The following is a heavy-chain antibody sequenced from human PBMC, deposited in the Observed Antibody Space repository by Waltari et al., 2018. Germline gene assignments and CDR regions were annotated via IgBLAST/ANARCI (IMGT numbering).Heavy chain of an antibody. D-gene: IGHD1-1*01. CDR1: GFSFGDYA. Sequence: EVQLVESGGGLVQPGRSLRLSCAASGFSFGDYAMHWVRQTPGKGLEWVSGISWSSGSLDYADSVKGRFTISRDNAKSSLYLQMNSLRAEDTALYYCAKDIREIPTYFDYWGQGTLVTVSS. CDR3: AKDIREIPTYFDY. CDR2: ISWSSGSL. V-gene: IGHV3-9*01. J-gene: IGHJ4*02.